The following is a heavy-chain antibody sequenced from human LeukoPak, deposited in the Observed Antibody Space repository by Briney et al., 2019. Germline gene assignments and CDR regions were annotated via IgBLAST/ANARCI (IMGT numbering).Heavy chain of an antibody. V-gene: IGHV4-59*01. J-gene: IGHJ4*02. CDR3: ASYSYYYDSSGYFDY. Sequence: SETLSLTCTVSGGSISGYYWSWIRQPPGKGLEWIGYIYYSGSTNYNPSLKSRVTISVDTSKNQFSLKLSSVTAADTAVYYCASYSYYYDSSGYFDYWGQGTLVTVSS. D-gene: IGHD3-22*01. CDR1: GGSISGYY. CDR2: IYYSGST.